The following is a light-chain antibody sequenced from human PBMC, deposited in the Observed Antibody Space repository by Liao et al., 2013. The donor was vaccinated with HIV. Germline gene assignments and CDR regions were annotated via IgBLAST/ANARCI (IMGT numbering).Light chain of an antibody. Sequence: SYELSQPPSVSVAPGKTAKITCGGDDIGSKSVHWYQQKPGQAPGLVIFYDSDRPSGISDRFSGSTSENTATLTISRAEAGDEADYYCQVWDRGSAHPTVFGPGTKVTVL. CDR2: YDS. V-gene: IGLV3-21*04. CDR3: QVWDRGSAHPTV. J-gene: IGLJ1*01. CDR1: DIGSKS.